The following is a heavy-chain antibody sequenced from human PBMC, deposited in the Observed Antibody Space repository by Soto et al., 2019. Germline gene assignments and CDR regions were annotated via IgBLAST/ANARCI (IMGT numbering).Heavy chain of an antibody. Sequence: QVQLVESGGGLVKPGGSLRLSCVASGFTFSDYYMSWVRQAPGKGLEWVSYIHSSGTTLYYADSVKGRFTISRDNAKNALYLQMNSLRAEDTAVYYCARDPDTSSKIDYWGPGTLVTVSS. D-gene: IGHD2-2*01. V-gene: IGHV3-11*01. CDR3: ARDPDTSSKIDY. CDR1: GFTFSDYY. J-gene: IGHJ4*02. CDR2: IHSSGTTL.